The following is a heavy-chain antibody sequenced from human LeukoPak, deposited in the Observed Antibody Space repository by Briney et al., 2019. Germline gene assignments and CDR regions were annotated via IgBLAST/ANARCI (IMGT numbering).Heavy chain of an antibody. D-gene: IGHD4-17*01. Sequence: SETLSLTCTVSGGSISSSNYCWDWIRQPPGQGLEWIGSICYSGTTYYKPSLKSRVIISVDTSKNQLSLKLSSVTAADTAVYYCASQLHPDYGDHHYYFDYWGQGTLVTVSS. CDR2: ICYSGTT. V-gene: IGHV4-39*01. CDR1: GGSISSSNYC. CDR3: ASQLHPDYGDHHYYFDY. J-gene: IGHJ4*02.